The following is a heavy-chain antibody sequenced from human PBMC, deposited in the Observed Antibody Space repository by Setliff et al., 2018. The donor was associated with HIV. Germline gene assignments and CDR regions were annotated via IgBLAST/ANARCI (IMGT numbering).Heavy chain of an antibody. CDR1: GGSISSSSYY. V-gene: IGHV4-39*07. Sequence: SETLSLTCTVSGGSISSSSYYWGWIRQPPGKGLEWIGSFYYSGNTYYNPSLKSRVTISVDTSKNQFSLKLNSVTAAGTAVYYCARGLSIFGVATPGFYSFMDVWGKGTTVTVSS. CDR3: ARGLSIFGVATPGFYSFMDV. CDR2: FYYSGNT. J-gene: IGHJ6*03. D-gene: IGHD3-3*01.